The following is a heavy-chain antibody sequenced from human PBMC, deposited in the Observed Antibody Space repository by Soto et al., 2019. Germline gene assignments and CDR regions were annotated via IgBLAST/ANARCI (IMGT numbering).Heavy chain of an antibody. CDR2: ISYDGSNK. V-gene: IGHV3-30-3*01. D-gene: IGHD4-4*01. J-gene: IGHJ5*02. CDR1: GFTFSSYA. Sequence: GGSLRLSCAASGFTFSSYAMHWVRQAPGKGLEWVAVISYDGSNKYYADSVKGRFTISRDNSKNTLYLQMNSLRAEDTAVYYCASGFGNDYSNYNWFDPWGQGTLVTVSS. CDR3: ASGFGNDYSNYNWFDP.